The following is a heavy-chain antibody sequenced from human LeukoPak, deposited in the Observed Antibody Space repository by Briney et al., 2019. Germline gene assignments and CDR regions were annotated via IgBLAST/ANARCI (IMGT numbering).Heavy chain of an antibody. Sequence: GGSLRLSCAASGFTFSSYWMHWVRQAPGKGLVWVSRINSDGSSTNYADSVKGRFTISRDNAKNSLYLQMNSLRAEDTAVYYCARDPSYYDFWSGYYGGVPGDAFDIWGQGTMVTVSS. J-gene: IGHJ3*02. D-gene: IGHD3-3*01. V-gene: IGHV3-74*01. CDR1: GFTFSSYW. CDR2: INSDGSST. CDR3: ARDPSYYDFWSGYYGGVPGDAFDI.